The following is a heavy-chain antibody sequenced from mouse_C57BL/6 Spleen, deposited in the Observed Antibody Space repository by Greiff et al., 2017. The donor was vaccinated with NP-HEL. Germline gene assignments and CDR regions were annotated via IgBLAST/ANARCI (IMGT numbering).Heavy chain of an antibody. Sequence: QVQLKESGPELVKPGASVKISCKASGYAFSSSWMNWVKQRPGKGLEWIGRIYPGDGDTNYNGKFKGKATLTADKSSSTAYMQRSSLTSEDSAVYFCARTYGSSYYYAMDYWGQGTSVTVSS. CDR3: ARTYGSSYYYAMDY. V-gene: IGHV1-82*01. D-gene: IGHD1-1*01. CDR2: IYPGDGDT. J-gene: IGHJ4*01. CDR1: GYAFSSSW.